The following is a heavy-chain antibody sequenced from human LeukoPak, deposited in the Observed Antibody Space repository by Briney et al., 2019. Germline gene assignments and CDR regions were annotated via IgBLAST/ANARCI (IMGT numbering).Heavy chain of an antibody. J-gene: IGHJ6*02. D-gene: IGHD3-3*02. CDR3: ARHFSSQNYGMDV. CDR2: IYTSGST. V-gene: IGHV4-4*07. Sequence: SETLSLTCTVSGGSISSFYWTWIRQPAGKGLEWIGRIYTSGSTNYNPSLKSRVTMSVDTSKNQFSLKLTSVTAADTAVYYCARHFSSQNYGMDVWGQGTTVTFSS. CDR1: GGSISSFY.